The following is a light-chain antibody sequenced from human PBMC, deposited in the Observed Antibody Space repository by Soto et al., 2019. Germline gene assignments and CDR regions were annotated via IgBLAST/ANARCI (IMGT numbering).Light chain of an antibody. CDR3: QQYGSSPLIS. J-gene: IGKJ5*01. CDR2: GAS. V-gene: IGKV3-20*01. Sequence: VLTQSPGTLSLSPGESATLSCRASQTVSITYLTWYQQKPGQAPRLLIFGASKRATRIPDRFSGSGSGRDFTLTISGLEPEDFAVYYCQQYGSSPLISFGQGTRLEIK. CDR1: QTVSITY.